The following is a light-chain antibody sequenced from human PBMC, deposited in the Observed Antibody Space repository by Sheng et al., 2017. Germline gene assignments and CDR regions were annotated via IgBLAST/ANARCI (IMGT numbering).Light chain of an antibody. J-gene: IGLJ1*01. V-gene: IGLV1-51*01. CDR3: GTWDSSVSSGSYV. Sequence: QSALTQPPSVSAAPGQQVTISCSGGSSNLGNNHASWYQQLPGTAPKLIIYGSDKRPSGTPDRFSGSKSGRSATLGITGLQTGDEADYYCGTWDSSVSSGSYVFGTGTQVTVL. CDR1: SSNLGNNH. CDR2: GSD.